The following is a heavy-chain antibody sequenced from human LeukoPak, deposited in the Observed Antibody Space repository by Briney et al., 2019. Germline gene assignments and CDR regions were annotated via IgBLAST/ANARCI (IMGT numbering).Heavy chain of an antibody. CDR3: ARSGRYYGSGSYPYYYYYGMDV. J-gene: IGHJ6*04. D-gene: IGHD3-10*01. V-gene: IGHV4-31*03. CDR2: IYYSGST. Sequence: PSETLSLTCTVSGGSISSGGYYWSWIRQHPGKGLVWIGYIYYSGSTYYNPSLKSRVTISVDTSKNQFSLKLSSVTAADTAVYYCARSGRYYGSGSYPYYYYYGMDVWGKGTTVTVSS. CDR1: GGSISSGGYY.